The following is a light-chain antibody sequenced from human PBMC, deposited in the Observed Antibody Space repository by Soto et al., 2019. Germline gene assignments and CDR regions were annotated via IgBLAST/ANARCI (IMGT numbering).Light chain of an antibody. CDR2: EVS. V-gene: IGLV2-8*01. CDR3: NSYAGSNNWV. CDR1: SSDVGGYNY. J-gene: IGLJ3*02. Sequence: QSALTQPPSASGSPGQSVTISYNGTSSDVGGYNYVSWYQQHPGKAPKLMIYEVSKRPSGVPDRFSGSKSGNTASLTVSGLQAEDEADYYCNSYAGSNNWVFGGGTKLTVL.